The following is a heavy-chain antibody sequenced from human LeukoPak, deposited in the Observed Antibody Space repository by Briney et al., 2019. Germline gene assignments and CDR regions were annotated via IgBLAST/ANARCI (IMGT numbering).Heavy chain of an antibody. CDR3: ARDSTASSPWYFDL. D-gene: IGHD2-21*02. CDR2: MYITGNT. Sequence: PSETLSLTCTVSGGSISSYYWSWIRQPAGKGLEGIGRMYITGNTNYNPSLKSRVTMSLDTSKNHFSLKLSSVTAADTAVYYCARDSTASSPWYFDLWGRGTLVTVSS. J-gene: IGHJ2*01. V-gene: IGHV4-4*07. CDR1: GGSISSYY.